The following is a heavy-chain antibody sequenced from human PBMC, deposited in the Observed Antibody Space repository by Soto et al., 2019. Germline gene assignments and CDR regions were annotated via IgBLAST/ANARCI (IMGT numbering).Heavy chain of an antibody. CDR2: IWYDGSNK. CDR3: ARDQYYYDSSGYYPRIASDYYGMDV. Sequence: QVQLVESGGGVVQPGRSLRLSCAASGFTFSSYGMHWVRQAPGKGLEWVAVIWYDGSNKYYADSVKGRFTISRDNSKNTLYLQMNSLRAEDTAVYYCARDQYYYDSSGYYPRIASDYYGMDVW. CDR1: GFTFSSYG. V-gene: IGHV3-33*01. D-gene: IGHD3-22*01. J-gene: IGHJ6*01.